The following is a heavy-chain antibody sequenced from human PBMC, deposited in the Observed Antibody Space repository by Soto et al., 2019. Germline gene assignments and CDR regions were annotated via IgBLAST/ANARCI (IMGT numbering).Heavy chain of an antibody. CDR2: INAGNGNT. CDR1: GYGFTSYA. Sequence: ASVKVSWKASGYGFTSYAMHWVRQAPGQRLEWMGWINAGNGNTNYAQKLQGRVTMTTDTSTSTAYMELRSLRSDDTAVYYCARGAEYSSSADAFDIWGQGTMVTVSS. J-gene: IGHJ3*02. CDR3: ARGAEYSSSADAFDI. V-gene: IGHV1-3*01. D-gene: IGHD6-6*01.